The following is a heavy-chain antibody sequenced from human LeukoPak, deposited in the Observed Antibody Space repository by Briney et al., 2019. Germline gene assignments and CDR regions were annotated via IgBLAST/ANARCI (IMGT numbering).Heavy chain of an antibody. J-gene: IGHJ5*02. CDR3: ARAIVGAISWFDP. D-gene: IGHD1-26*01. CDR2: INPSGGST. Sequence: ASVKVSCKASGYTFTSYYMHWVRQAPGQGLEWMGIINPSGGSTSYAQKFQGRVTMTRDMSTSTVYMELSSLRSEDTAVYYCARAIVGAISWFDPWGQGTLVTVSS. V-gene: IGHV1-46*01. CDR1: GYTFTSYY.